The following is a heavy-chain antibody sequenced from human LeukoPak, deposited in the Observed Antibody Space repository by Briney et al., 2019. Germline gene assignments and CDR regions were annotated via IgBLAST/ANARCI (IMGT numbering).Heavy chain of an antibody. CDR2: IYTSGST. Sequence: SETLSLTCTVSGASISSGRFYWSWIRQPAGKGLEWIGRIYTSGSTYYNPSLKSRVTISVDTSKNQFSLKLSSVTAADTAVYYCARCYSSSSYGWFDPWGQGTLVTVSS. V-gene: IGHV4-61*02. J-gene: IGHJ5*02. CDR1: GASISSGRFY. CDR3: ARCYSSSSYGWFDP. D-gene: IGHD6-6*01.